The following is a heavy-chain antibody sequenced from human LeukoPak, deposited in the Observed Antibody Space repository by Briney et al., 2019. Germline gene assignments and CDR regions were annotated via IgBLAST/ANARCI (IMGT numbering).Heavy chain of an antibody. Sequence: GGSLRLSCAASGFTFSSYSMNWVRQAPGKGLEWVSYISSSSSTIYYADSVKGRFTISRDNAKNSLYLQMNSLRAEGTAVYYCAREHYYDSSGYYQTTGAFDYWGQGTLVTVSS. V-gene: IGHV3-48*01. CDR1: GFTFSSYS. CDR2: ISSSSSTI. D-gene: IGHD3-22*01. CDR3: AREHYYDSSGYYQTTGAFDY. J-gene: IGHJ4*02.